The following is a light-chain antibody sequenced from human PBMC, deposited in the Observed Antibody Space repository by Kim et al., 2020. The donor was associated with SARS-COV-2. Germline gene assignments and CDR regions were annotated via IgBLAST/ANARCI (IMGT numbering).Light chain of an antibody. J-gene: IGKJ1*01. CDR1: QGVSSN. CDR2: GAS. CDR3: QQYNNWPQT. V-gene: IGKV3-15*01. Sequence: VSPGERATLSCRASQGVSSNLAWYQQKPGQAPRLLIYGASTRATGVPARFSGSGSGTGFALTISSLQSEDFAIYYCQQYNNWPQTFGQGTKVDIK.